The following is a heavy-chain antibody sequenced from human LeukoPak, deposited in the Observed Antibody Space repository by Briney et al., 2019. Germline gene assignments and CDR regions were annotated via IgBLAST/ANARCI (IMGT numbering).Heavy chain of an antibody. CDR1: GFTFSSYA. CDR3: AKGRSSWYEAFFDY. D-gene: IGHD6-13*01. Sequence: GGSLRLSCAASGFTFSSYAMSWVRQAPGKGLEWVSAISGSGGSTYYADSGKGRFTISRDNSKNTLYLQMNSLRAEDTAVYYCAKGRSSWYEAFFDYWGQGTLVTVSS. J-gene: IGHJ4*02. V-gene: IGHV3-23*01. CDR2: ISGSGGST.